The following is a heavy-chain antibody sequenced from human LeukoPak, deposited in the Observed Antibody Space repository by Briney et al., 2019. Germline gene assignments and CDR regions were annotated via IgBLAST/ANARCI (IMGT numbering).Heavy chain of an antibody. J-gene: IGHJ4*02. V-gene: IGHV3-53*01. Sequence: GGSLRLSCAVSGLSVNDNYMSWVRQAPGKGLQWVSVMFPDGRTYYADSVKGRFTISRDLARNTLLLQMHSLRADDTAVHYCARTNPVYGDYDYWGQGTLVTVS. CDR1: GLSVNDNY. CDR3: ARTNPVYGDYDY. D-gene: IGHD4-17*01. CDR2: MFPDGRT.